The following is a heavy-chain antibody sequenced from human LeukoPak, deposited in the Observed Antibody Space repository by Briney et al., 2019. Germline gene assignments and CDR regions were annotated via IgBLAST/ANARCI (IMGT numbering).Heavy chain of an antibody. Sequence: GGSLRLSCAASGFTFSSYAMSWVRQAPGKGLEWVSAISGSGGSTYYADSVKGRFTISRDNSKNTLYLQMNSLRAEDTAVYYCAKDRKGIDYYDSSGYGWGQGTLVTVSS. V-gene: IGHV3-23*01. CDR3: AKDRKGIDYYDSSGYG. CDR1: GFTFSSYA. CDR2: ISGSGGST. J-gene: IGHJ4*02. D-gene: IGHD3-22*01.